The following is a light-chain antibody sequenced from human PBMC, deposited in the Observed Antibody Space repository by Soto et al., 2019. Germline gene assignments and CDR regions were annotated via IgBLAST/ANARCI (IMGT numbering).Light chain of an antibody. CDR1: QDIRNY. CDR3: QKYDNVPFT. J-gene: IGKJ3*01. Sequence: DIQITQSPSSLSASVGDRVTITCRASQDIRNYLAWYQQKPGKVPELLISAASSLQSGVPSRFSGSGSGTDFTLTISSXQPEDVATYYCQKYDNVPFTFGPGTKVDIK. V-gene: IGKV1-27*01. CDR2: AAS.